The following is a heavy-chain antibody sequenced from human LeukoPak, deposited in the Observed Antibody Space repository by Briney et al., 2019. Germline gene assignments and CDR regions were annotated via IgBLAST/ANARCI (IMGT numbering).Heavy chain of an antibody. D-gene: IGHD3-9*01. CDR3: ARDRGYYDILTGLDAFDI. CDR1: GFTVSSKY. V-gene: IGHV3-66*01. J-gene: IGHJ3*02. Sequence: GGSLRLSCAASGFTVSSKYMSWVRQAPGKGLEWVSLIYSGGGTYYADSVKGRFTISRDNSKNTLYLQMNSLRAEDTAVYYCARDRGYYDILTGLDAFDIWGQGTMVTVSS. CDR2: IYSGGGT.